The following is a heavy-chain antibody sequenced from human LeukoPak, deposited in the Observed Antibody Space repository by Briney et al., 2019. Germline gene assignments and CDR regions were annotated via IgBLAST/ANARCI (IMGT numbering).Heavy chain of an antibody. CDR3: ARRVVLYSGYDRLDAFDI. J-gene: IGHJ3*02. CDR2: INHSGST. Sequence: PSETLSLTCAVYGGSFSGYYWSWIRQPPGKGLEWIGEINHSGSTNYNPSLKSRVTISVDTSKNQFSLKLSSVTAADTAVYYCARRVVLYSGYDRLDAFDIWGQGTMVTVSS. V-gene: IGHV4-34*01. D-gene: IGHD5-12*01. CDR1: GGSFSGYY.